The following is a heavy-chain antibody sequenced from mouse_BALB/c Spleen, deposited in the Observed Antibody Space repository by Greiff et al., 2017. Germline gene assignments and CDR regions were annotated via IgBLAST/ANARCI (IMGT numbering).Heavy chain of an antibody. CDR2: IWGGGST. CDR3: ASYGNYVSAWFAY. CDR1: GFSLSRYS. D-gene: IGHD2-1*01. V-gene: IGHV2-6-4*01. J-gene: IGHJ3*01. Sequence: QVQLKESGPGLVAPSQSLSITCTVSGFSLSRYSVHWVRQPPGKGLEWLGMIWGGGSTDYNSALKSRLSISKDNSKSQVFLKMNSLQTDDTAMYYCASYGNYVSAWFAYWGQGTLVTVSA.